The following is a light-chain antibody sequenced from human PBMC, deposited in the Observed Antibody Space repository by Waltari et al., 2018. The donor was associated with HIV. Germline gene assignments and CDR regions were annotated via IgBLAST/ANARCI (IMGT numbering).Light chain of an antibody. V-gene: IGKV1-5*03. CDR1: QSVRTW. J-gene: IGKJ2*01. CDR3: QQYHIYPYT. Sequence: DIQMTHSPFTLSAAVGDSVTFTCRASQSVRTWLALYQQKPGKAPKVLIYKASSLGSGVPSRFSGSQSGTEFTLTISSLQPDDSATYYCQQYHIYPYTFGQGTKLEIK. CDR2: KAS.